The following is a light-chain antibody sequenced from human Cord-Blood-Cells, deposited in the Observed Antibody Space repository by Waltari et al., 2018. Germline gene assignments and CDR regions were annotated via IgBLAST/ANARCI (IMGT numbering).Light chain of an antibody. J-gene: IGLJ3*02. V-gene: IGLV3-10*01. CDR2: EDS. Sequence: SYELTQPPAVAVSPGQTARITCSGDALPKKYAYWYQQKSGQAPVLVIYEDSKRPSGIPERFSGSSSGTMATLTISGVQVEDEADYYCYSTDSSGNRVFGGGTKLTVL. CDR1: ALPKKY. CDR3: YSTDSSGNRV.